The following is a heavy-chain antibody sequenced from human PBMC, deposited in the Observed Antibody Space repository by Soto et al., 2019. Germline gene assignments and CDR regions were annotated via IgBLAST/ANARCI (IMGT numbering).Heavy chain of an antibody. CDR1: GYTFTSYG. CDR3: ASSFFRAAAGTYYYYYGMDV. CDR2: ISAYNGNT. J-gene: IGHJ6*02. Sequence: GASVKVSCKASGYTFTSYGISWVRQAPGQGLEWMGWISAYNGNTNYAQKLQGRVTMTTDTSTSTAYMELRSLRSDDTAVYYCASSFFRAAAGTYYYYYGMDVWGQGTTVTVSS. V-gene: IGHV1-18*01. D-gene: IGHD6-13*01.